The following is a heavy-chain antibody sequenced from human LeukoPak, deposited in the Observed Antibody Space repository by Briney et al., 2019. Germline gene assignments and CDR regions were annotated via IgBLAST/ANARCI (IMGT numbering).Heavy chain of an antibody. CDR3: ARTSEGYCRSTRCWAYYYYMDV. D-gene: IGHD2-2*01. V-gene: IGHV4-61*02. J-gene: IGHJ6*03. CDR1: SDSISSGNYD. Sequence: SETLSLTCTVSSDSISSGNYDWSWTRQPAGKGLEWIGRFYTSGSTNYNPSLKSRVTISVDTSKNQFSLKLSSVTAADTAVYYCARTSEGYCRSTRCWAYYYYMDVWGKGTTVTISS. CDR2: FYTSGST.